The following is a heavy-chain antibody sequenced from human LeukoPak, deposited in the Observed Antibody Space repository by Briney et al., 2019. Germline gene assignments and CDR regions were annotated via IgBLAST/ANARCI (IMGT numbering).Heavy chain of an antibody. Sequence: PSETLSPTCAVYGGSFSGYYWSWIRQPPGKGLEWIGEINHSGSTNYNPSLKSRVTISVDTSKNQFSLKLSSVTAADTAVYYCARGRKSRVTTPNYYYYYGMDVWGQGTTVTVSS. CDR1: GGSFSGYY. J-gene: IGHJ6*02. CDR2: INHSGST. V-gene: IGHV4-34*01. CDR3: ARGRKSRVTTPNYYYYYGMDV. D-gene: IGHD4-17*01.